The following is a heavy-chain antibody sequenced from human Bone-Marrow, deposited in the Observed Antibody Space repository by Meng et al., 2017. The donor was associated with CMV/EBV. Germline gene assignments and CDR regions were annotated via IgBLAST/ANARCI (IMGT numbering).Heavy chain of an antibody. J-gene: IGHJ3*02. Sequence: GGSLRLSCAASGFTFSSYAMHWVRQAPGKGLEWVAVISYDGSNKYYADSVKGRFTISRDNAKNSLYLQMNSLRAEDTAVYYCARNGIAVAGFDIWGQGTMVTVSS. D-gene: IGHD6-19*01. CDR1: GFTFSSYA. V-gene: IGHV3-30*04. CDR3: ARNGIAVAGFDI. CDR2: ISYDGSNK.